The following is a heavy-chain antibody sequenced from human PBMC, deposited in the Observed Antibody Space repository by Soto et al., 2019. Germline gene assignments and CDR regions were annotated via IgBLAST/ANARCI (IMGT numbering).Heavy chain of an antibody. Sequence: SETLSLTCTVSGGSISSYYWSWIRQPPGTGLEWIGYIYYSGSTNYNPSLKSRVTISVDTSKNQFSLKLSSVTAADTAVYYCARANYDFWSGYRFDYWGQGTLVTVSS. D-gene: IGHD3-3*01. CDR3: ARANYDFWSGYRFDY. V-gene: IGHV4-59*01. CDR1: GGSISSYY. J-gene: IGHJ4*02. CDR2: IYYSGST.